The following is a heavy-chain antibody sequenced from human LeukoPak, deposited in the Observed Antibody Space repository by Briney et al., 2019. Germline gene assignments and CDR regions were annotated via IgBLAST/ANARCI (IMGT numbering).Heavy chain of an antibody. J-gene: IGHJ5*01. Sequence: SETLSLTCSVSGGSISTYYWSWIREPPGRGLEWMGYIHYSGNTNYNPSLKSRVTISVDTSKNQFSLKVSSVTAADTAVYYCAREGTAGTNLNWFDSWGQGTLVTVSS. V-gene: IGHV4-59*01. CDR1: GGSISTYY. CDR2: IHYSGNT. D-gene: IGHD1-1*01. CDR3: AREGTAGTNLNWFDS.